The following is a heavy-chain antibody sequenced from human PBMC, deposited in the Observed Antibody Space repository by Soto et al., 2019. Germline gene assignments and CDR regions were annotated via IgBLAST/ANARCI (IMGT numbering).Heavy chain of an antibody. CDR1: GFSLSTGGVG. Sequence: ESGPTLVKPTQTLTLTCTFSGFSLSTGGVGVGWIRQPPGKALEWLALIYWDNDKRYSPSLRSRLTVTKDTSKNQVVLTMTNMDPVDTATYYCVHSRCGGDCLRSYSSHYYYGMDVWGQGTTVTVFS. J-gene: IGHJ6*02. D-gene: IGHD2-21*02. CDR3: VHSRCGGDCLRSYSSHYYYGMDV. V-gene: IGHV2-5*02. CDR2: IYWDNDK.